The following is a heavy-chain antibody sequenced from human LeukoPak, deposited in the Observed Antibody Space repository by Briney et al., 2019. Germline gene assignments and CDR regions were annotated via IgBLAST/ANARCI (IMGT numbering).Heavy chain of an antibody. V-gene: IGHV4-59*01. Sequence: SETLSLTCTVSGGSISSYYWSWVRQPAGKGLEWIGYIYYSGSTNYNPSLKSRVTISVDTSKNQFSLKLSSVTAADTAVYYCARFSIAAAGTSKFDYWGQGTLVTVSS. D-gene: IGHD6-13*01. CDR2: IYYSGST. J-gene: IGHJ4*02. CDR3: ARFSIAAAGTSKFDY. CDR1: GGSISSYY.